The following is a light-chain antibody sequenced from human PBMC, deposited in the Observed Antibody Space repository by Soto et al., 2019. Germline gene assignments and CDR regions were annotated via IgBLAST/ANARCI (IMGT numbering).Light chain of an antibody. J-gene: IGKJ2*03. Sequence: EIVMTQSPATLSVSPGERATLSCRASQSVSSNLAWDQQKPGQAPRLLIYGASTRATGIPARFSGSGSGTDFTLTISIRQSEDFAVYYCQQYNNWPYSFGQGTKLEIK. CDR3: QQYNNWPYS. CDR1: QSVSSN. CDR2: GAS. V-gene: IGKV3-15*01.